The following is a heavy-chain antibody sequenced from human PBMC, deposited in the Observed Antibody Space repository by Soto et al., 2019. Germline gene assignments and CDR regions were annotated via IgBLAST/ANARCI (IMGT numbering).Heavy chain of an antibody. CDR1: VYSFTSYW. J-gene: IGHJ4*02. CDR3: ARHVGSSGWYDLFDY. Sequence: PGESLKIACKGSVYSFTSYWISWVRQMPGKGLEWMGRIDPSDSYTNYSPSFQGHVTISADKSISTAYLQWSSLKASDTAMYYCARHVGSSGWYDLFDYWGQGTLVTVSS. V-gene: IGHV5-10-1*01. D-gene: IGHD6-19*01. CDR2: IDPSDSYT.